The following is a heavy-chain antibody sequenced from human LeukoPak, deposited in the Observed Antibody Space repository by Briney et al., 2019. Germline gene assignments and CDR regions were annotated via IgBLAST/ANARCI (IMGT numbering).Heavy chain of an antibody. V-gene: IGHV3-33*01. Sequence: GGSLRLSCAASGFTFSSYGMYWVRQAPGKGLEWVAVIWYDGSNKYYADSVKGRFTISRDNSKNTLYLQMNSLRAEDTAVYYCARDFIGDSSGYYPHNWFDPWGQGTLVTVSS. D-gene: IGHD3-22*01. CDR3: ARDFIGDSSGYYPHNWFDP. J-gene: IGHJ5*02. CDR2: IWYDGSNK. CDR1: GFTFSSYG.